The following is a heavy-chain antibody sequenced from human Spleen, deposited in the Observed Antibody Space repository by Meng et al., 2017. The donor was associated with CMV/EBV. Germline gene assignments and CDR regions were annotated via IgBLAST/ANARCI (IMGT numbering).Heavy chain of an antibody. CDR2: INQEGSEK. CDR3: ARVYGGYDS. V-gene: IGHV3-7*01. Sequence: RLCCEGSGFVFSRNWMTWVRQAAGEGLEWVANINQEGSEKYFVDSVKGRFAISRDNAKNSLYLQMNSLTVADTAIYYCARVYGGYDSWGQGILVTVSS. J-gene: IGHJ4*02. CDR1: GFVFSRNW. D-gene: IGHD2/OR15-2a*01.